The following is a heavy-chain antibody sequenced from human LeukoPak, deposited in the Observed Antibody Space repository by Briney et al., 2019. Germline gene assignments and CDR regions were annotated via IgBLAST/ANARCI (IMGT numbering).Heavy chain of an antibody. J-gene: IGHJ4*02. V-gene: IGHV1-2*02. D-gene: IGHD2-8*01. CDR3: ARMSQWAEADY. CDR1: GYTFTGYY. Sequence: ASVEVSCKASGYTFTGYYMHWVRPAPGQGLEWMGWINPNSGGTNYAQKFQGRVTMTRDTSISTAYMELSRLRSDDTAVYYCARMSQWAEADYWGQGTLVTVSS. CDR2: INPNSGGT.